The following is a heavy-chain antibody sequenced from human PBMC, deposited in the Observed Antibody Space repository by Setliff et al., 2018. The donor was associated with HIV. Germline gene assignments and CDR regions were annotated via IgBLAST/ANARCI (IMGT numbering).Heavy chain of an antibody. J-gene: IGHJ3*02. CDR3: AREGRPRGFDI. CDR2: IYYSGST. CDR1: GGSISSHF. V-gene: IGHV4-59*11. Sequence: SETLSLTCIVSGGSISSHFWTWIRQPPGKRLEWIVNIYYSGSTNYNPSLKSRVIISVDTSKNLFSLTLSSVTAADTAVYYCAREGRPRGFDIWGQGTMVT.